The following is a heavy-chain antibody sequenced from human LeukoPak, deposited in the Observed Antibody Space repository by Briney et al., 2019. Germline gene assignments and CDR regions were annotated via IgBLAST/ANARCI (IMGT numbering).Heavy chain of an antibody. CDR3: AVAPEQWGFDI. CDR2: ISYDASNK. V-gene: IGHV3-30*04. D-gene: IGHD6-19*01. J-gene: IGHJ3*02. CDR1: GFPFISYA. Sequence: GPLDLSCAASGFPFISYAMHGVRQAPGKGLEGVEVISYDASNKYYADSVKARFTISRDNSKNTLYLQMNSLRAEDTAVYYCAVAPEQWGFDIWGQGTMVTVSS.